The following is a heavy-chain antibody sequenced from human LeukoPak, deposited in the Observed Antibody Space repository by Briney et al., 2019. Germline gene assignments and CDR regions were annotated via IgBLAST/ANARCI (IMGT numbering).Heavy chain of an antibody. V-gene: IGHV3-23*01. J-gene: IGHJ3*02. CDR3: AKLGYCGGDCHLGAFDI. Sequence: GGPLRLSCAASGFTFSSHAMSWVRQAPGKGLEWVSAISGSGGSTYYADSVEGRFTISRDNSKNTLYLQMNSLRAEDTAVYYCAKLGYCGGDCHLGAFDIWGQGTMVTVSS. CDR2: ISGSGGST. CDR1: GFTFSSHA. D-gene: IGHD2-21*02.